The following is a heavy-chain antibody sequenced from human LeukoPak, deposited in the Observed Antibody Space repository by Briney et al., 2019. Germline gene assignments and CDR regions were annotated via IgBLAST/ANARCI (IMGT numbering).Heavy chain of an antibody. CDR3: ASSHRYYYDSSGYNY. J-gene: IGHJ4*02. D-gene: IGHD3-22*01. CDR1: GFTFSSYS. Sequence: GGSLRLSCAASGFTFSSYSMNWVRQAPGKGLEWVSSISSSSSYIYYADSVKGRFTISRDNAKNSLYLQMNSQRAEDTAVYYCASSHRYYYDSSGYNYWGQGTLVTVSS. V-gene: IGHV3-21*01. CDR2: ISSSSSYI.